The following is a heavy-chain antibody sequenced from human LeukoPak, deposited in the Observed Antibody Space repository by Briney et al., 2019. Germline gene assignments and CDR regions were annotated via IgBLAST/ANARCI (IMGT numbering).Heavy chain of an antibody. CDR2: IKQDGSQK. CDR3: ARDSPYYDFWSGWGNDY. Sequence: GGSLRLSCAASGFTFSTYWMTWVRQAPGKGLEWVANIKQDGSQKYYVDSVKGRFNISRDNAKNSLYLQMNSLRAEDTAVYYCARDSPYYDFWSGWGNDYWGQGTLVTVSS. CDR1: GFTFSTYW. J-gene: IGHJ4*02. D-gene: IGHD3-3*01. V-gene: IGHV3-7*01.